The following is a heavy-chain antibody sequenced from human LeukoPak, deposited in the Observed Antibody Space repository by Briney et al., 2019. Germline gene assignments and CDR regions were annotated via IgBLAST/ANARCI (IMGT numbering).Heavy chain of an antibody. D-gene: IGHD6-13*01. V-gene: IGHV1-69*13. J-gene: IGHJ5*02. CDR1: GGTFSSYA. CDR3: ARGALQQLTSNWFDP. CDR2: IIPIFGTA. Sequence: SVKVSCKASGGTFSSYAISWVRQAPGQGLEWMGGIIPIFGTANYAQKFQGRVTITADESTSTAYMELSSLRSEDTAVYYCARGALQQLTSNWFDPWGQGTLVTVSS.